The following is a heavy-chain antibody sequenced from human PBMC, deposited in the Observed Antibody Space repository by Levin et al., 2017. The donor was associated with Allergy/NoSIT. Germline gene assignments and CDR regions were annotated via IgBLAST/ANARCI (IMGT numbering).Heavy chain of an antibody. D-gene: IGHD6-13*01. CDR1: GFTFSNPW. J-gene: IGHJ4*02. CDR2: IKSKTDGGTT. CDR3: TTYSSSWYYFDY. Sequence: GESLKISCEVSGFTFSNPWMIWVRQAPGKGLEWVGRIKSKTDGGTTEYAAPVKGRFSISRDDSKNTLYLQMNSLKTEDTAVYFCTTYSSSWYYFDYWGQGTLVTVSS. V-gene: IGHV3-15*01.